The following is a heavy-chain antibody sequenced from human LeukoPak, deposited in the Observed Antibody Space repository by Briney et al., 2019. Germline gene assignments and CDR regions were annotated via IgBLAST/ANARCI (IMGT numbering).Heavy chain of an antibody. V-gene: IGHV3-21*01. CDR3: ARDCSGGSCRPAIFWY. Sequence: PGGSLRLSCAASGFTFSSYSMNWVRQAPGKGLEWVSSISSSSSYIYYADSVKGRFTISRDNAKNSLYLQMNSLRAEDTAVYYCARDCSGGSCRPAIFWYWGQGTLVTVSS. CDR1: GFTFSSYS. D-gene: IGHD2-15*01. CDR2: ISSSSSYI. J-gene: IGHJ4*02.